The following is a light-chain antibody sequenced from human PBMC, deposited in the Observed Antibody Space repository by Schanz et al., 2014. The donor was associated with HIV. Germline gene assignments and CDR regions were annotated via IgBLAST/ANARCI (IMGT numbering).Light chain of an antibody. CDR2: ASS. CDR1: QDISIS. J-gene: IGKJ1*01. V-gene: IGKV1-39*01. Sequence: DIQMTQSPSSLSASVGDRVTLTCRASQDISISLNWYQQKPGKAPQLLIYASSLLHTGVPSRFSGSGSGTSFTLTITGLQPDDSASYYCQQYDSYPGTFGQGTQVEIK. CDR3: QQYDSYPGT.